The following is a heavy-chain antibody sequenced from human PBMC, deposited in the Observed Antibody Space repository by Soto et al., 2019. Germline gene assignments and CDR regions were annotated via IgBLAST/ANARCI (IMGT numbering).Heavy chain of an antibody. CDR2: LSWNTTDV. V-gene: IGHV3-9*01. Sequence: EVQLEESGGGVVQPGGSLTLSCAASGFTFNEYAMHWVRQLPGRGLEWVSSLSWNTTDVRYADSVRGRFTISRDNAKNSLYLQMNSLRPEDTALYYCVRDSAFCSSASCHAYFYFYGMDVWGQGTTVTVSS. CDR3: VRDSAFCSSASCHAYFYFYGMDV. D-gene: IGHD2-2*01. J-gene: IGHJ6*02. CDR1: GFTFNEYA.